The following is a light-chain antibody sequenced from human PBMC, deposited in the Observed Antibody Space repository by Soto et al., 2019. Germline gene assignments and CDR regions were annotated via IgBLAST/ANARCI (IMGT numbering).Light chain of an antibody. CDR2: TAS. Sequence: DIQMTQSPSSMSASVGDRVTITCRSSQSISSYLNWYQQKPGKAPKLLIFTASTLQSGVPSRFSGSGSGTDFTLTISSLKQEDVATYDGQQRYTTTLGFGGGTKVDIK. J-gene: IGKJ4*01. V-gene: IGKV1-39*01. CDR3: QQRYTTTLG. CDR1: QSISSY.